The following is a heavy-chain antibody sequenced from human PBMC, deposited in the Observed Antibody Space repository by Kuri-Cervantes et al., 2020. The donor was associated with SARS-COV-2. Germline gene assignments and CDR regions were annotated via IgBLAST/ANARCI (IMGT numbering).Heavy chain of an antibody. D-gene: IGHD3-16*01. CDR2: IHWNSARM. Sequence: GGSLRLSCAGSGFKFVDYAMHWVRQVPGKGLEWVAGIHWNSARMVYAGSVKGRFTISRDNAKNSLYLQMSNLRPEDTAFYFCARDEYEYIWGDLGLWGQGTLVTVPQ. V-gene: IGHV3-9*01. J-gene: IGHJ1*01. CDR3: ARDEYEYIWGDLGL. CDR1: GFKFVDYA.